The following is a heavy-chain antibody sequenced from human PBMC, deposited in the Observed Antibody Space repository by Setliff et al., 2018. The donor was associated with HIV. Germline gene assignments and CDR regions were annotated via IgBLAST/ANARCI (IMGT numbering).Heavy chain of an antibody. CDR1: GFTFSNYN. V-gene: IGHV3-48*04. D-gene: IGHD3-9*01. CDR2: ISSSGTTY. CDR3: ARDNGRYFDRGWFDP. Sequence: GGSLRLSCATSGFTFSNYNMNWVRQAPGKGLEWVSDISSSGTTYYYADSVKGRFTISRDNAENSLYLQMNSLRAEDTAVYYCARDNGRYFDRGWFDPWGQGALVT. J-gene: IGHJ5*02.